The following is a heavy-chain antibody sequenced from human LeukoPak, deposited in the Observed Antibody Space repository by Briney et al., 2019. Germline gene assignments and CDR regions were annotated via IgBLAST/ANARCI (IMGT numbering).Heavy chain of an antibody. V-gene: IGHV3-7*01. CDR2: IKQDGSEK. D-gene: IGHD3-22*01. CDR1: GFTFSMYW. CDR3: VKELDYYGSTEEYYGGVDAFDF. J-gene: IGHJ3*01. Sequence: PGGSLRLSCAASGFTFSMYWMSWVRQAPGKGLEWVANIKQDGSEKNYVDSAKGRFTISRDNAKNSMYLEMNSLRAGDTAIYYCVKELDYYGSTEEYYGGVDAFDFWGQGTMVTVSS.